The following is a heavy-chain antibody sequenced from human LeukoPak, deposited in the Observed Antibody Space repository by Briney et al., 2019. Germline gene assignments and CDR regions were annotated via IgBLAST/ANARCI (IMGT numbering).Heavy chain of an antibody. CDR3: ARDQNIAAAGTDY. J-gene: IGHJ4*02. V-gene: IGHV3-21*01. CDR1: GFTFSSYS. D-gene: IGHD6-13*01. CDR2: TSSSSSYI. Sequence: GGSLRLSCAASGFTFSSYSMNWVRQAPGKGLEWVSSTSSSSSYIYYADSVKGRFTISRDNAKNSLYLQMNSLRAEDTAVYYCARDQNIAAAGTDYWGQGTLVTVSS.